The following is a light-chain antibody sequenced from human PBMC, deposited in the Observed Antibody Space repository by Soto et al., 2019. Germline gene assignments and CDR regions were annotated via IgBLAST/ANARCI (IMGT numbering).Light chain of an antibody. CDR3: QQYDTSPPLT. J-gene: IGKJ4*01. Sequence: ENGLTQSPGTMHWSPGDRATLSCRSSQRVNSNYLYWYQQKPDQSPKLLVYGAYSSAIDIPYKFSGSGSGTDFTLTISRLEPEDFAVYYCQQYDTSPPLTLGGGTTVEIK. CDR2: GAY. V-gene: IGKV3-20*01. CDR1: QRVNSNY.